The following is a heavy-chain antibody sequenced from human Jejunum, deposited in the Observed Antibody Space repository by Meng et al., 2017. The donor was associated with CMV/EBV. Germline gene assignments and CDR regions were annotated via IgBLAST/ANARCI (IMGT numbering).Heavy chain of an antibody. V-gene: IGHV1-2*02. J-gene: IGHJ4*02. CDR1: FTFTDSF. D-gene: IGHD2-2*02. CDR2: INVNSGET. Sequence: FTFTDSFLHWVRQAPGQGLEWVGLINVNSGETSSAQNLQGRVTMTRDTSISTVYMDLSRLRSDDTALYYCVREGYFCSSSSCYKSFDYWGQGTLVTVSS. CDR3: VREGYFCSSSSCYKSFDY.